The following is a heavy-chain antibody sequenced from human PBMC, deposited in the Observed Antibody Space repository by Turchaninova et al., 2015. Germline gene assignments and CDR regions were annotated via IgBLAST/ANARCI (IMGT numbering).Heavy chain of an antibody. J-gene: IGHJ4*02. D-gene: IGHD6-19*01. CDR2: IFSNDEK. CDR1: GFPLSNARMG. V-gene: IGHV2-26*01. Sequence: QVTSKESGPVLVKPTEPLTLTCTVSGFPLSNARMGVRWSRPPPGKALEWLAHIFSNDEKASRTSLKSGLTISQDTSRSQVVLSMTDMDPVDTATYYCARIIDTDSGWYYFGFWGQGTLVTVSS. CDR3: ARIIDTDSGWYYFGF.